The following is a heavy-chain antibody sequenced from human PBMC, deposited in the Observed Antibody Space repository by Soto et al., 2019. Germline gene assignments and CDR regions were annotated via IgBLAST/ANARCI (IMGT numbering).Heavy chain of an antibody. CDR3: ARVLRGVVNWFDP. Sequence: GPEVKKPGASVTVSCKASGDTFTNFGLSWVRQAPGQGLEWMGWIATYNTNRNYAQKFQGRLTMTTDTSTSTAYMELKSLGYDDTAVYYCARVLRGVVNWFDPWGQGTLVTVSS. V-gene: IGHV1-18*01. J-gene: IGHJ5*02. CDR1: GDTFTNFG. CDR2: IATYNTNR. D-gene: IGHD3-10*01.